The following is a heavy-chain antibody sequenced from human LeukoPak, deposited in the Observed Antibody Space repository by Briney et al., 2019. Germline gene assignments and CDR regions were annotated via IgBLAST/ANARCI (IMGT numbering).Heavy chain of an antibody. Sequence: GGSLRLSCAVSGFTFAGHGMSWVRQAPGKGLEWVSGISERGGNTYYADSVKGRFTVSRDNSKNTLYLQMNSLRADDTAVYFCAKDSSDSWLPDYWGQGTLVIVSS. V-gene: IGHV3-23*01. CDR2: ISERGGNT. CDR1: GFTFAGHG. J-gene: IGHJ4*02. CDR3: AKDSSDSWLPDY. D-gene: IGHD6-13*01.